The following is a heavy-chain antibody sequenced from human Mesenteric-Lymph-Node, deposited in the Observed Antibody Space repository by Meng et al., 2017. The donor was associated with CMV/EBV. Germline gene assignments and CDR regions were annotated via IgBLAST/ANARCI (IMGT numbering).Heavy chain of an antibody. CDR1: GGSFSGYY. J-gene: IGHJ4*02. Sequence: VDGGSFSGYYWSWIRQPPGKGLEWIGEINHSGSTNYNPSLKSRVTISVDTSKNQFSLKLSSVTAADTAVYYCARDQYYYDSSGIDYWGQGTLVTVSS. D-gene: IGHD3-22*01. CDR3: ARDQYYYDSSGIDY. CDR2: INHSGST. V-gene: IGHV4-34*01.